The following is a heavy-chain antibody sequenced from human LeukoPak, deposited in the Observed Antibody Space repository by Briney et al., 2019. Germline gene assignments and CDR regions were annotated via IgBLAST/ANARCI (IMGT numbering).Heavy chain of an antibody. CDR2: IYXDDDK. D-gene: IGHD3-9*01. V-gene: IGHV2-5*02. Sequence: GKXXXXLAXIYXDDDKRYSPSLKSRLTITKDTSKNQVVLTMTNMDPVDTATYYCAHRDYDILTGYYKNNWFDPWGQGTLVTVSS. J-gene: IGHJ5*02. CDR3: AHRDYDILTGYYKNNWFDP.